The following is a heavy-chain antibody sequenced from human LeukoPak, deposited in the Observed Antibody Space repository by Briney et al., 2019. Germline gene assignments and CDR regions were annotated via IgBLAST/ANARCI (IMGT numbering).Heavy chain of an antibody. CDR1: GFTFRTYI. V-gene: IGHV3-21*01. D-gene: IGHD3-16*02. Sequence: PGGSLRLSCAASGFTFRTYIMNWVRQAPGRGVEGVSCINGGGGLIYYADSVRGGLTISRENAKNSLYLQMNSLTDDDTAVYYCARAGVITFGAVIVNPGPFDIWGQGTMVTVSS. CDR3: ARAGVITFGAVIVNPGPFDI. J-gene: IGHJ3*02. CDR2: INGGGGLI.